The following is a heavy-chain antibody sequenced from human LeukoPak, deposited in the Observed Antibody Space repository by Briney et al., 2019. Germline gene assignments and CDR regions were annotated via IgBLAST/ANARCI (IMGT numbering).Heavy chain of an antibody. D-gene: IGHD4-11*01. CDR3: ARDRVYDYSNPRGFDY. V-gene: IGHV1-18*03. J-gene: IGHJ4*02. CDR2: ISGYNGKT. Sequence: ASVKVSCKASGYPFTSFGISWVRQAPGQGLEWMGWISGYNGKTKYADNLKGRVTMTTDTSTSTAYMELGSLRSDDMAVYYCARDRVYDYSNPRGFDYWGQGTLVTVSS. CDR1: GYPFTSFG.